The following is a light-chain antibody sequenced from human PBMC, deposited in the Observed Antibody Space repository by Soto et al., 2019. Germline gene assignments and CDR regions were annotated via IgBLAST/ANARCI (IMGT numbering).Light chain of an antibody. CDR2: GAS. CDR1: QSVSSTY. J-gene: IGKJ1*01. V-gene: IGKV3-20*01. CDR3: QQYGSSRWT. Sequence: EIVLTQSPGTLSLSPGERATLSCRASQSVSSTYLAWLQQKAGQAPRLLIHGASSSAIGIPDRFSGSGSGTDFTLTISRLEPEDFAVYYCQQYGSSRWTFGQGTKVEIK.